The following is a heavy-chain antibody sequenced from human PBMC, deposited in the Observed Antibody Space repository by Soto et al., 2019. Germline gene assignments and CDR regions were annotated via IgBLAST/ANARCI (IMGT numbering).Heavy chain of an antibody. Sequence: GGSLRLSCEVSGFTFSDFYISWIRQSPGKGLEWLSYISPKSNYKQYAESVKGRHTISRDNAKNSLSLQMNSLRVEDTAVYYCVRGGGGGQFDPWGQGTLVTVSS. V-gene: IGHV3-11*06. CDR1: GFTFSDFY. D-gene: IGHD2-21*01. CDR3: VRGGGGGQFDP. CDR2: ISPKSNYK. J-gene: IGHJ5*02.